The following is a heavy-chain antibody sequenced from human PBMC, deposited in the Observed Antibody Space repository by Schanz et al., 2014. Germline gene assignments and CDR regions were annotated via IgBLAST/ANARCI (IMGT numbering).Heavy chain of an antibody. CDR2: VHPSGTT. D-gene: IGHD2-2*01. V-gene: IGHV4-34*02. CDR3: ARGQDHAKTGDL. CDR1: GVSFSFYY. Sequence: QVHLQQWGAGLLQPSETLSLTCGVGGVSFSFYYWSWVRQPPGKGLEWIGEVHPSGTTNYNPSLSYRVTMPVDASKTQFSLKLTSVTAADTAVYYCARGQDHAKTGDLWGRGTLVTISS. J-gene: IGHJ5*02.